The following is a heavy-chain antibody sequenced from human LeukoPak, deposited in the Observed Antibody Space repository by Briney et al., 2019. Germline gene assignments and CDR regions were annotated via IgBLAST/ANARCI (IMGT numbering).Heavy chain of an antibody. J-gene: IGHJ4*02. CDR3: TRLGAGTFEY. V-gene: IGHV3-15*01. CDR1: GFTLSNAW. Sequence: GGSLRLSCAASGFTLSNAWMSWVRQAPGKGLEWVGRINRKIDGETTDYAAPVKGRITISRDDSHSTLYLQMNSLKTEDTAVYYCTRLGAGTFEYWGQGTLVTVSS. D-gene: IGHD3-10*01. CDR2: INRKIDGETT.